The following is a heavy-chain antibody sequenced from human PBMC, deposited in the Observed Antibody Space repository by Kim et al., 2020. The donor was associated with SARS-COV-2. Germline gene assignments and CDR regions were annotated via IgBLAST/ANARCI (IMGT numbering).Heavy chain of an antibody. D-gene: IGHD4-4*01. CDR3: ARGPNYSPFDY. V-gene: IGHV3-48*03. J-gene: IGHJ4*02. Sequence: YYAASGRGRFTISRDNDKKSLYLQMNSLRAEDTGVYYCARGPNYSPFDYWGQGTLVTVSS.